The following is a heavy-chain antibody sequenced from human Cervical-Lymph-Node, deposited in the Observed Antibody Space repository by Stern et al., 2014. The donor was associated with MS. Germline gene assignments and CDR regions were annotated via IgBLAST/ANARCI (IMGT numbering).Heavy chain of an antibody. CDR2: INRDGSVT. Sequence: EVQLVESGGGLVQPGGSQRLSCVASGPTFSTSWMSWVRQAPGKGLEWVANINRDGSVTFYLDSVKGRFTISRDNAKSSLYLEMNSVRAEDTAVYYCTRFLQSGWSDLFDSWGRGTLVTVSS. D-gene: IGHD6-19*01. V-gene: IGHV3-7*01. CDR1: GPTFSTSW. CDR3: TRFLQSGWSDLFDS. J-gene: IGHJ5*01.